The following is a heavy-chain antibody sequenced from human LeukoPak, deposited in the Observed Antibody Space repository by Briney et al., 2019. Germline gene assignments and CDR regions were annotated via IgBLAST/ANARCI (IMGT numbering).Heavy chain of an antibody. J-gene: IGHJ5*02. D-gene: IGHD2-15*01. CDR2: IYHSGSS. Sequence: PSETLSLTCAVSGGSITSSNWWSWVRQPPGKGLEWIGEIYHSGSSNYNPSLKSRVTISVDKSKNQFSLKLSSVTAADTAVYYCARESNYCSGGSCYRHNWFDPWGQGTLVTVSS. CDR3: ARESNYCSGGSCYRHNWFDP. CDR1: GGSITSSNW. V-gene: IGHV4-4*02.